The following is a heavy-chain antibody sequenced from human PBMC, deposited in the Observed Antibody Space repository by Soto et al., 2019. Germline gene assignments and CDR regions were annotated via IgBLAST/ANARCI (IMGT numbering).Heavy chain of an antibody. CDR3: AKIPHSSSWYLDAFDI. V-gene: IGHV3-23*01. Sequence: PGGSLRLRCTASGFTISGFAIRWVRQAPGKGLEWVSAISGSGGSTYYADSVKGRFTISRDNSKNTLYLQMNSLRAEDTAVYYCAKIPHSSSWYLDAFDIWGQGTMVTVSS. J-gene: IGHJ3*02. D-gene: IGHD6-13*01. CDR2: ISGSGGST. CDR1: GFTISGFA.